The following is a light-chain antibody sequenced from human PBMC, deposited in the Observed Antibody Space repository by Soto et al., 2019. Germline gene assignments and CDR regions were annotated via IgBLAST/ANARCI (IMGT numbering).Light chain of an antibody. J-gene: IGKJ2*02. CDR3: QQRSNWPRT. V-gene: IGKV3-11*01. CDR2: DTS. CDR1: QSVASY. Sequence: EIVLTQSPATLSLSPGERATLSCRASQSVASYLAWYQQKPGQAPRLLIYDTSNRATGIPARFSGSGSGTDLTLTISSLVPEDFAVYHCQQRSNWPRTFGQGTKLEMK.